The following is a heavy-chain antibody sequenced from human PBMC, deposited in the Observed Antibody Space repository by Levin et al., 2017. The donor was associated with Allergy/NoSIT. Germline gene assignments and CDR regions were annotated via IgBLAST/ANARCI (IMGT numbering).Heavy chain of an antibody. Sequence: SCAASGFTFSSYAMSWVRQAPGKGLEWVSAISGSGGSTYYADSVKGRFTISRDNSKNTLYLQMNSLRAEDTAVYYCAKDAERGSYYVSGAFDIWGQGTMVTVSS. CDR3: AKDAERGSYYVSGAFDI. CDR1: GFTFSSYA. J-gene: IGHJ3*02. V-gene: IGHV3-23*01. CDR2: ISGSGGST. D-gene: IGHD1-26*01.